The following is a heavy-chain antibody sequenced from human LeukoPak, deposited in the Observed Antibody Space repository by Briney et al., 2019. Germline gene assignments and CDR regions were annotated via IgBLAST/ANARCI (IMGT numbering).Heavy chain of an antibody. CDR1: GYSYSNYR. Sequence: GESLKISCKGSGYSYSNYRIGWVRQMPGKGLEWMGVIFPGDSDTRYSPSFQGQVSISVDTSISTAYLQWSSLKASDTAMYYCARRPSYSGSYFDYWGQGTQVTVSS. J-gene: IGHJ4*02. V-gene: IGHV5-51*01. CDR2: IFPGDSDT. CDR3: ARRPSYSGSYFDY. D-gene: IGHD1-26*01.